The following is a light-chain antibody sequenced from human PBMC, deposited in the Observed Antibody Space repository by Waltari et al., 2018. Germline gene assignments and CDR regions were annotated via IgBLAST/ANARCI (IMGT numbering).Light chain of an antibody. CDR1: SGRYSTV. CDR2: VNSDGRH. J-gene: IGLJ3*02. Sequence: QLVLTQSPSASASLGALITTTCTLLSGRYSTVIAWYQQLPEKGPRSLIKVNSDGRHSRGNAIPLRFSGSSSGAERSLTITSLQSEDESDYSCQTGRHGTWVFGGCTKLPVL. V-gene: IGLV4-69*01. CDR3: QTGRHGTWV.